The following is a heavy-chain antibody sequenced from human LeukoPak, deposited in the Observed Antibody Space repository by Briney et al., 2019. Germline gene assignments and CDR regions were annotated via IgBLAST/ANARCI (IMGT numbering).Heavy chain of an antibody. J-gene: IGHJ4*02. CDR3: AKGFSYFGSGSYFDY. CDR2: INGGGGDT. V-gene: IGHV3-23*01. Sequence: GGSLRLSCAASGFSFSSYAMNWARQAPGKGLEWVSGINGGGGDTYYTDSVKGRFTISRDNSKNTLYLQMNSLRAEDTAVYYCAKGFSYFGSGSYFDYWGQGSLVTVSS. CDR1: GFSFSSYA. D-gene: IGHD3-10*01.